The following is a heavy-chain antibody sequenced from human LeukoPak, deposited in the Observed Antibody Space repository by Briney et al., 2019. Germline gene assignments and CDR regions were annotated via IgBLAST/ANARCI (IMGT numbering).Heavy chain of an antibody. CDR2: INTDGSSA. Sequence: PGGSLRLSCAASGFTFTTYWMHWVRQAPGKGLVWVSRINTDGSSASCADSVKGRFTISRDTAKNALYLQMNSLRAEDTAVYYCARGDYAFDIWGQGTMVTVSS. CDR1: GFTFTTYW. CDR3: ARGDYAFDI. J-gene: IGHJ3*02. V-gene: IGHV3-74*01. D-gene: IGHD2-21*01.